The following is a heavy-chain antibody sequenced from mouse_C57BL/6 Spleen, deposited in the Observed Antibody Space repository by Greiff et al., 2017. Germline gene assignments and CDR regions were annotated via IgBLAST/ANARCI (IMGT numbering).Heavy chain of an antibody. D-gene: IGHD2-2*01. CDR2: ISDGGSYT. CDR3: ARESMVTTEYYYAMDY. J-gene: IGHJ4*01. V-gene: IGHV5-4*01. CDR1: GFTFSSYA. Sequence: EVKLMESGGGLVKPGGSLKLSCAASGFTFSSYAMSWVRQTPEKRLEWVATISDGGSYTYYPDNVKGRFTISRDNAKNNLYLQMSHLKSEDTAMYYCARESMVTTEYYYAMDYWGQGTSVTVSS.